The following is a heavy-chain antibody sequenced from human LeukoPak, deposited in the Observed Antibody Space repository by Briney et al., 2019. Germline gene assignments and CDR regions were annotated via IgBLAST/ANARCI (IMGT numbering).Heavy chain of an antibody. CDR3: ARGGFSHGFDI. D-gene: IGHD5-12*01. J-gene: IGHJ3*02. CDR2: IDNDGSDT. Sequence: GESLRLSCGASGFTFNSYWFHWVRQAPGKGLVWVSRIDNDGSDTIYADSVKGRFAIPRDAAKNTLYLQMDSLRAGDTAVYYCARGGFSHGFDIWGQGTMVTVSS. CDR1: GFTFNSYW. V-gene: IGHV3-74*01.